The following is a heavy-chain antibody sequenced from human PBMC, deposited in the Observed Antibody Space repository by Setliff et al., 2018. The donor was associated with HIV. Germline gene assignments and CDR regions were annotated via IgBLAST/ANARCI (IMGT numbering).Heavy chain of an antibody. J-gene: IGHJ6*03. CDR3: ARWVPYCTSTDCHRWLYYYMDV. CDR2: IIPILGIA. Sequence: SVKVSCKASGGTFSSYAINWVRQAPGQGLEWMGGIIPILGIANYAQKFQGRVSMTRNTSIGTAYMELSSLRSEDTAVYYCARWVPYCTSTDCHRWLYYYMDVWGKGTTVTVSS. V-gene: IGHV1-69*10. D-gene: IGHD2-2*01. CDR1: GGTFSSYA.